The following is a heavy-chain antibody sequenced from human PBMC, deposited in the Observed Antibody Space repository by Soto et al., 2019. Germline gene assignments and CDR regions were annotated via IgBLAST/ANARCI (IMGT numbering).Heavy chain of an antibody. CDR3: ATLYYDSSGYAIDY. J-gene: IGHJ4*02. CDR1: GYTLTELS. Sequence: ASVKVSCKVSGYTLTELSMHWVRQAPGKGLEWMGGFDPEDGETIYAQKFQGRVTMTEDTSTDTAYMQLSSLRSEDTAVYYCATLYYDSSGYAIDYWGQGTLVTVSS. CDR2: FDPEDGET. D-gene: IGHD3-22*01. V-gene: IGHV1-24*01.